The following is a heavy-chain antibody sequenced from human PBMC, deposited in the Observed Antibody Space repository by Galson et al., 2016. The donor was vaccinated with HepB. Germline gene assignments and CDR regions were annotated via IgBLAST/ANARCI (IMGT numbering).Heavy chain of an antibody. V-gene: IGHV2-70*11. CDR3: ATYKNGWHDVFDI. CDR1: GFSFRTSGMC. J-gene: IGHJ3*02. CDR2: IEWDDEK. Sequence: PALVKPTQTLTLTCTLTGFSFRTSGMCVTWIRQPPGKALEWLGRIEWDDEKYYNPSLKTRLTISRDISKKQVVLTMTEMDPADSATYFCATYKNGWHDVFDIWGQGATVIVSS. D-gene: IGHD6-19*01.